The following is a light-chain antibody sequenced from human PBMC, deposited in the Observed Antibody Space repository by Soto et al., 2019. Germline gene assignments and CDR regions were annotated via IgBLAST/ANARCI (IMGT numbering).Light chain of an antibody. Sequence: QSVLTQPASVSGSPGQSITISCTGTSSDIGGYDYVSWYQQYPGKGPKLIIFGVNNRPSGVSYRFSGSKSGNTASLIISGLQAEDEADYYCGSYSNTKSRVFGGGTKLTVL. CDR2: GVN. CDR1: SSDIGGYDY. J-gene: IGLJ3*02. CDR3: GSYSNTKSRV. V-gene: IGLV2-14*01.